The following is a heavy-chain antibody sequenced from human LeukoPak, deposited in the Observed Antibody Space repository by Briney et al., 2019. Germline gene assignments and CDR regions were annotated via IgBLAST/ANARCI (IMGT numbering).Heavy chain of an antibody. D-gene: IGHD6-19*01. CDR1: GFTFSSNG. J-gene: IGHJ6*02. CDR3: ARGTPSSSGWLYYGMDV. Sequence: PGGSLRLSCAASGFTFSSNGMNWVRQAPGKGLEWVSYISATGGTIYYADSVKGRFTISRDNSKNTLYLQMNSLRAEDTAVYYCARGTPSSSGWLYYGMDVWGQGTTVTVSS. V-gene: IGHV3-48*01. CDR2: ISATGGTI.